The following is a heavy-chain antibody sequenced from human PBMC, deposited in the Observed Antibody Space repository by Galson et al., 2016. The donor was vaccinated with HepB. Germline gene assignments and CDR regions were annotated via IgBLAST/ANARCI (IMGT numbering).Heavy chain of an antibody. Sequence: SETLSLTCAVSSGSISSDNWWTWVRQPPGKGLEWNGEIYHSGSTNYNPSLKSRVTISVDKSKNQFSLKLSSVTAADTAVYYCARAVAVAGHFDYWGQGTLVTVSS. CDR3: ARAVAVAGHFDY. V-gene: IGHV4-4*02. D-gene: IGHD6-19*01. J-gene: IGHJ4*02. CDR2: IYHSGST. CDR1: SGSISSDNW.